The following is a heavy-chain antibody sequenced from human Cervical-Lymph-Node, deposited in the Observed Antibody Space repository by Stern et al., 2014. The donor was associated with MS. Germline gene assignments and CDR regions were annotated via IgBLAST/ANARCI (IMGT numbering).Heavy chain of an antibody. CDR1: GYTFTKYL. CDR2: INPNTGEP. V-gene: IGHV7-4-1*02. Sequence: VQLVESGSELKKPGASVTVSCKASGYTFTKYLIHWVRQAPGQGLEWMGWINPNTGEPMYARGLAGRFGLSLDTSVTTAYLQISRLKTEDTAVYYCARDMSDFWSDYGHNWFDPWGQGTLVTVSS. CDR3: ARDMSDFWSDYGHNWFDP. J-gene: IGHJ5*02. D-gene: IGHD3-3*01.